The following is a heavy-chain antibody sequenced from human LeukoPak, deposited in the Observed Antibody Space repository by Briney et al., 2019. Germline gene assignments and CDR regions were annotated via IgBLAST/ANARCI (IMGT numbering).Heavy chain of an antibody. J-gene: IGHJ4*02. V-gene: IGHV4-34*01. D-gene: IGHD3-22*01. CDR2: INHSGST. Sequence: SETLSLTCAVYGGSFSGYYWSWIRQPPGKGLEWIGEINHSGSTNYNPSLKSRVTISVDTSKNQFSLKLSSVTAADTAVYYCARAPYDSSGQRHRLLDYWGQGTLVTVSS. CDR1: GGSFSGYY. CDR3: ARAPYDSSGQRHRLLDY.